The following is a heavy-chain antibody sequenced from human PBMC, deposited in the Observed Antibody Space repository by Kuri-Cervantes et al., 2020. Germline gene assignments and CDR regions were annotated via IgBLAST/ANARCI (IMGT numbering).Heavy chain of an antibody. CDR2: IYHSGST. CDR1: AYSISSGYY. V-gene: IGHV4-38-2*01. J-gene: IGHJ6*02. CDR3: ARVGSLGMDV. Sequence: SETLSLTCAVSAYSISSGYYWGWIRQPPGKGLEWIGIIYHSGSTYYNPSLKSRVTISVDTSKNQFSLKLSSVTAADTAVYYCARVGSLGMDVWGQGTTVTVSS. D-gene: IGHD1-26*01.